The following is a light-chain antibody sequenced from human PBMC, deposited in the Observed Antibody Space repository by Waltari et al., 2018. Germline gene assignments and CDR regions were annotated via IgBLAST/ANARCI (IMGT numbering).Light chain of an antibody. CDR3: STYTNSNTLMV. CDR2: EVT. V-gene: IGLV2-14*01. CDR1: SSDIGRYNY. J-gene: IGLJ3*02. Sequence: QSALTQPASVSGSPGQSITISCTGSSSDIGRYNYVSWYQQPPGQAPKPILSEVTNRPSGVSCRFYGSKSGSTACLTISGLQAEDEADYYCSTYTNSNTLMVFGGGTHLTVL.